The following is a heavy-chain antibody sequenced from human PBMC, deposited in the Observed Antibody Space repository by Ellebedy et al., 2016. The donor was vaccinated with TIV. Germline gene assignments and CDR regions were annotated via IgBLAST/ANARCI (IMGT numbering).Heavy chain of an antibody. CDR2: IKQDGSEK. CDR1: GFTFSSYW. J-gene: IGHJ3*02. CDR3: ARDLIFGAFDI. D-gene: IGHD3-10*02. V-gene: IGHV3-7*01. Sequence: PGGSLRLSCAASGFTFSSYWMSWVRQAPGKGLEWVANIKQDGSEKYYVDSVKGRFTISRDNAKNSLYLKMHSLRAEDTAVYYCARDLIFGAFDIWGKGKMVTVSS.